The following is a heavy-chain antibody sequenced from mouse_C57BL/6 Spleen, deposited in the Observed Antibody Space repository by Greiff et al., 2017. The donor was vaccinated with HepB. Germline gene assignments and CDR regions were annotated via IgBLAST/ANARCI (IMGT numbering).Heavy chain of an antibody. V-gene: IGHV1-15*01. D-gene: IGHD2-4*01. CDR1: GYTFTDYE. Sequence: VQLQQSGAELVRPGASVTLSCKASGYTFTDYEMHWVKQTPVHGLEWIGAIDPETGGTAYNQKFKGKAILTADKSSSTAYMELRSLTSEDSAVYYCTTSYDYGDYWGQGTTLTVSS. J-gene: IGHJ2*01. CDR2: IDPETGGT. CDR3: TTSYDYGDY.